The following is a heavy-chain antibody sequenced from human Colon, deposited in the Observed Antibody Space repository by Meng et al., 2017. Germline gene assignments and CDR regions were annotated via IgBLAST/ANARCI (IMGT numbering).Heavy chain of an antibody. CDR2: ISRDSSTI. J-gene: IGHJ4*02. CDR1: GFSLSAYY. D-gene: IGHD1-26*01. CDR3: VRDQGDYSAY. Sequence: VELVESGGGLVEPGGSLRFSCAASGFSLSAYYMSWIRQGPGKGLEWVSYISRDSSTIYQADSVEGRFTISRDNGKNSLYLQMNNLRAEDTAVYYCVRDQGDYSAYWGQGTLVTVSS. V-gene: IGHV3-11*01.